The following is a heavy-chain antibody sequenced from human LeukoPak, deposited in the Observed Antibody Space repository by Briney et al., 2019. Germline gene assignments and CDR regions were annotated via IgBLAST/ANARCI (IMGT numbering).Heavy chain of an antibody. CDR2: IRYDGSDK. CDR1: GFTFSSYA. CDR3: ATRGLTGYSRSWYPDY. D-gene: IGHD6-13*01. V-gene: IGHV3-30*04. Sequence: GRSLRLSCAASGFTFSSYAMHWVRQAPGKGLEWVAFIRYDGSDKYYADSVKGRLTISRDNSKKTLYLQMNSLRAEDTAVYYCATRGLTGYSRSWYPDYWGQGTLVTVSS. J-gene: IGHJ4*02.